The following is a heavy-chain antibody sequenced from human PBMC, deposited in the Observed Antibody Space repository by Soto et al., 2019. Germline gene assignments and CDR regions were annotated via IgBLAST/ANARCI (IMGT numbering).Heavy chain of an antibody. CDR3: ARQDSYYYYGMDV. J-gene: IGHJ6*02. V-gene: IGHV5-51*01. CDR1: GYSFTRYW. Sequence: GESLTISCKGSGYSFTRYWIGWVRQMPGKGLEWMGIIYPGDSDTRYSPSFQGQVTISADKSISTAYLQWSSLKASDTAMYYCARQDSYYYYGMDVWGQGTTVTVSS. CDR2: IYPGDSDT. D-gene: IGHD2-15*01.